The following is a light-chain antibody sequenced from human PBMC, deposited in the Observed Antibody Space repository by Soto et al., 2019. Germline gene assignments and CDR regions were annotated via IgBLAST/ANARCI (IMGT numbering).Light chain of an antibody. CDR1: SSHIGAGYD. CDR2: GNI. Sequence: QSALTQPPSVSGAPGQRVTLSCPGSSSHIGAGYDVHWYQQVPGTAPKLLIFGNINRPSGVPDRFSGSKSGTSASLAITGLQAEDEADDYCQSYDSSLSGSRIFGGGTKLTVL. J-gene: IGLJ2*01. V-gene: IGLV1-40*01. CDR3: QSYDSSLSGSRI.